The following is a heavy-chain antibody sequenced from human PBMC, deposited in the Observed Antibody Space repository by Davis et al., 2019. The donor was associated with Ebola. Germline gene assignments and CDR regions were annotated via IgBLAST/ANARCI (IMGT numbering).Heavy chain of an antibody. D-gene: IGHD3-3*01. Sequence: SETLSLTCAVYGGSLSGYYWSWIRQPPGKGLEWIGEINHSGSTTYNPSLKSRVTMSLDTSKNQFSLKLSSVTAADTAVYYCARAVTIFGVVPFDPWGQGTLVTVSS. CDR2: INHSGST. J-gene: IGHJ5*02. CDR3: ARAVTIFGVVPFDP. V-gene: IGHV4-34*01. CDR1: GGSLSGYY.